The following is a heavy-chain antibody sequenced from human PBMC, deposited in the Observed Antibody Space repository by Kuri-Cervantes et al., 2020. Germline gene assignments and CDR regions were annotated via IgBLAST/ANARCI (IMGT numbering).Heavy chain of an antibody. CDR2: ISSSSSYI. V-gene: IGHV3-21*01. J-gene: IGHJ4*02. D-gene: IGHD3-10*01. Sequence: ETLSLTCAASGFTFSSYSMNWVRQAPGKGLEWVSSISSSSSYIYYADSVKGRFTISRDNAKNSLYLQMNSLRAEDTAVYYCARGGFGEGDDYWGQGTLVTVSS. CDR3: ARGGFGEGDDY. CDR1: GFTFSSYS.